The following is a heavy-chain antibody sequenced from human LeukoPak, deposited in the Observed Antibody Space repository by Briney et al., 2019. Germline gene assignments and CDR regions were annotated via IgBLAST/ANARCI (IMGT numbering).Heavy chain of an antibody. D-gene: IGHD2-21*01. Sequence: GGSLRLSCEGSGFTFSKYWMTRVRQAPGKGLEWVANIKPGGSEKHYADSVEGRFTISRDNAKNSLYLQMNSLRAEDTAVYYCARDLDTYVLLIAYDTFDTWGQGTMVTVSS. CDR3: ARDLDTYVLLIAYDTFDT. J-gene: IGHJ3*02. CDR1: GFTFSKYW. V-gene: IGHV3-7*01. CDR2: IKPGGSEK.